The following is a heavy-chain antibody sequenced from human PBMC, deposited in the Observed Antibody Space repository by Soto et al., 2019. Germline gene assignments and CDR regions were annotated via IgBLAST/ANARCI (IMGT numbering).Heavy chain of an antibody. CDR3: APTHSHQQLVLFDY. J-gene: IGHJ4*02. CDR1: GFTFSSYA. CDR2: ISGSGGST. Sequence: PGGSLRLSCAASGFTFSSYAMSWVRQAPGKGLEWVSAISGSGGSTYYADSVKGRFTISRDNSKNTLYLQMNSLRAEDTAVYYCAPTHSHQQLVLFDYWGQGTLVTVSS. V-gene: IGHV3-23*01. D-gene: IGHD6-13*01.